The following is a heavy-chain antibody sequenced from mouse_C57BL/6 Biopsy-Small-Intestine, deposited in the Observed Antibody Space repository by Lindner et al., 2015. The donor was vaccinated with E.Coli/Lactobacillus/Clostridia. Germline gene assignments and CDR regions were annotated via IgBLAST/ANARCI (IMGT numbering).Heavy chain of an antibody. Sequence: VQLQESGPELVKPGASVKMSCKASGYIFTDYHMHWVKQSHGKSLEYIGYIYPNNGGIGYNQKFKGKASLTVDKSSSTAYMELRSLTSEDSAVYFCARDGGITFDYWGQGTTLTVSS. CDR1: GYIFTDYH. J-gene: IGHJ2*01. CDR3: ARDGGITFDY. D-gene: IGHD1-1*01. CDR2: IYPNNGGI. V-gene: IGHV1-34*01.